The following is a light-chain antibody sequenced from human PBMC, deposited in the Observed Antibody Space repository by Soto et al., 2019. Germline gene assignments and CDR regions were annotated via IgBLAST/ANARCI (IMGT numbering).Light chain of an antibody. CDR1: SSNIGSNT. Sequence: QAVVTQPPSASGTPGQRVTISCSGSSSNIGSNTVNWYQQLPGTAPKLLIYSNNQRPSGVTDRFSGSKSGTSASLAISGLQSEDEADYYCAAWDDSLNVVVFGGGTKLTVL. CDR3: AAWDDSLNVVV. CDR2: SNN. V-gene: IGLV1-44*01. J-gene: IGLJ2*01.